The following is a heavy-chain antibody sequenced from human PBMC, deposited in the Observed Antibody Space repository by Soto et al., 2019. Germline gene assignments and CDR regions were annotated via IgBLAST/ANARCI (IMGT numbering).Heavy chain of an antibody. CDR1: GFTFSSYA. CDR3: AKDTNLWFGELLPDPFDY. V-gene: IGHV3-23*01. CDR2: ISGSGGST. D-gene: IGHD3-10*01. Sequence: PGGSLRLCCAASGFTFSSYAMSWVRQAPGKGLEWVSAISGSGGSTYYADSVKGRFTISRDNSKNTLYLQMNSLRAEDTAVYYCAKDTNLWFGELLPDPFDYWGQGTLVTVSS. J-gene: IGHJ4*02.